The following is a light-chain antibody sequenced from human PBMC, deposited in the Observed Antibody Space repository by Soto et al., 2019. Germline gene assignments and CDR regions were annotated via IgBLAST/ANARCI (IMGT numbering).Light chain of an antibody. CDR1: QSVSSSY. CDR2: GAS. CDR3: QQYGSSLFT. J-gene: IGKJ3*01. V-gene: IGKV3-20*01. Sequence: EIVLTQSTGTLSLSPGERATLSCRASQSVSSSYLAWYQQKPGQAPTLLIYGASSRATGIPDRFSGSGSGTDFTLTISRLEPEDFAVYYCQQYGSSLFTFGPGTKVDIK.